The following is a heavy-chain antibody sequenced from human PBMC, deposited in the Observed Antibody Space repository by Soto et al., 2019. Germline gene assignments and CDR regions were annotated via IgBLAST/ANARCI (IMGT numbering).Heavy chain of an antibody. D-gene: IGHD3-3*01. Sequence: SETLSLTCTVSGGSISSSSYYWGWIRQPPGKGLEWIGSIYYSGSTYYNPSLKSRVTISVDTSKNQFSLKLSSVTAADTAVYYCARHGRGIFAGGYYMDVWGKGTTVTVSS. CDR1: GGSISSSSYY. J-gene: IGHJ6*03. CDR3: ARHGRGIFAGGYYMDV. CDR2: IYYSGST. V-gene: IGHV4-39*01.